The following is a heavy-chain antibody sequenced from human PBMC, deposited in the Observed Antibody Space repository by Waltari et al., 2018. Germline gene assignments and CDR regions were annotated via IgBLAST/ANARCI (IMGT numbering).Heavy chain of an antibody. CDR3: ARGRTIFGVVKYYYYGMDV. J-gene: IGHJ6*02. Sequence: EVQLVESGGGLIQPGGSLRLSCAASGFTVSSNYMSWVRQAPGKGLEWVSVIYSGGSTYYADSVKGRFTISRDNSKNTLYLQMNSLRAEDTAVYYCARGRTIFGVVKYYYYGMDVWGQGTTVTVSS. V-gene: IGHV3-53*01. CDR2: IYSGGST. CDR1: GFTVSSNY. D-gene: IGHD3-3*01.